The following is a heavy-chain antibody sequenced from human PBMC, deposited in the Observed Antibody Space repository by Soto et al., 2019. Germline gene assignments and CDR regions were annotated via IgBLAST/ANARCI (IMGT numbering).Heavy chain of an antibody. CDR3: ARVEGRFYYGMDV. Sequence: QVQLQESGPGLVKPSGTLSLTCAVSGGSISSSNCWSWVRQRPGKGLEWIGEIYHSGSANYNPSLKSRVTISVDKSKNQFALKLSSVTAADTAVYYCARVEGRFYYGMDVWGQGTTVTVSS. J-gene: IGHJ6*02. CDR1: GGSISSSNC. CDR2: IYHSGSA. V-gene: IGHV4-4*02.